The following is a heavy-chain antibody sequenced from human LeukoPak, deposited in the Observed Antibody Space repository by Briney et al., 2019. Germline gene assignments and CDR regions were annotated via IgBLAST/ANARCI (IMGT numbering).Heavy chain of an antibody. Sequence: SETLSLTCTVSGGSISSYYWSWIRQPAGKGLEWIGRIYTSGSTNYNPSLKSRVTMSVDTSKNQVSLKLSSVTAADTAVYYCARVAAAATIPQWYFDYWGQGTLVTVSS. V-gene: IGHV4-4*07. CDR1: GGSISSYY. J-gene: IGHJ4*02. D-gene: IGHD6-13*01. CDR2: IYTSGST. CDR3: ARVAAAATIPQWYFDY.